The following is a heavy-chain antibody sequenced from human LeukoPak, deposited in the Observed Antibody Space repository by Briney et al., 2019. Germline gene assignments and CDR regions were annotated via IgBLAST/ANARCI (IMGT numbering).Heavy chain of an antibody. CDR1: GFTFSSYS. Sequence: GGSLSLSCAASGFTFSSYSMNWPGKAQGKGLEWVSSISSSSSYIYYAHSVKGRFTISRDNAKTSLYLQMNSLRAEDTAVYYCARANGGYDSSGYYLRFGYFDYWGQGTLVTVSS. J-gene: IGHJ4*02. V-gene: IGHV3-21*01. CDR3: ARANGGYDSSGYYLRFGYFDY. D-gene: IGHD3-22*01. CDR2: ISSSSSYI.